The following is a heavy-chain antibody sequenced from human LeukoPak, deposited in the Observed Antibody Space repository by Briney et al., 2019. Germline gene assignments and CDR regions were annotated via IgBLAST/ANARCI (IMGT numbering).Heavy chain of an antibody. CDR3: AKGDSSGYGNYYYYMDV. D-gene: IGHD3-22*01. Sequence: GGSLRLSCAASGFTFSSYGMHWVRQAPGKGLGWVAFIRYDGSNKYYADSVKGRFTISRDNSKNTLYLQMNSLRAEDTAVYYRAKGDSSGYGNYYYYMDVWGKGTTVTISS. CDR1: GFTFSSYG. V-gene: IGHV3-30*02. J-gene: IGHJ6*03. CDR2: IRYDGSNK.